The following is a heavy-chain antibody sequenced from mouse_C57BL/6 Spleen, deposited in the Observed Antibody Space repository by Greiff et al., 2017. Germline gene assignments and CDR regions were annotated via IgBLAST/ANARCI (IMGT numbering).Heavy chain of an antibody. CDR2: IWGDGST. V-gene: IGHV2-3*01. J-gene: IGHJ1*03. CDR1: GFSLPSSG. CDR3: AKLDYSNYVGYGDV. D-gene: IGHD2-5*01. Sequence: QVTLKESGPGLVAPSQSLSITCTVPGFSLPSSGVSWVRQPPGKGLAWLGVIWGDGSTHSPSALISRLSISKDNSKSQVFLKLNSLQTDDTATYDCAKLDYSNYVGYGDVWGTGTTGTVSS.